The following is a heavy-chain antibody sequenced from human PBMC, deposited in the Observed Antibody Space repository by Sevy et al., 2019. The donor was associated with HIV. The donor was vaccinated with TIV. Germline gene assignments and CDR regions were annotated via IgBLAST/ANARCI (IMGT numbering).Heavy chain of an antibody. D-gene: IGHD3-16*01. CDR3: VGRPYSSAYSWSYHFDY. V-gene: IGHV3-11*01. CDR2: ISGSSSAI. Sequence: GGSLRLSCAASGFTSSDYYMSWIRQAPGKGLEWISYISGSSSAIVYADSVKGRFAISRNNAKNSLYLHMDNLRAEDTAVYFCVGRPYSSAYSWSYHFDYWGQGTLVTVSS. CDR1: GFTSSDYY. J-gene: IGHJ4*02.